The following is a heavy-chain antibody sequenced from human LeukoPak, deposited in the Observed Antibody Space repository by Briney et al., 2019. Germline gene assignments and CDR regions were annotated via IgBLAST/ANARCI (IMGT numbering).Heavy chain of an antibody. Sequence: GASVTVSCKASGYTFTGYYMHWVRQAPGQGLEWMGWINPNSGGTNYAQKFQGRVTMTRDTSISTAYMELSRLRSDDTAVYYCASSLVVGATTAFDYWGQGTLVTVSS. CDR2: INPNSGGT. CDR1: GYTFTGYY. J-gene: IGHJ4*02. D-gene: IGHD1-26*01. V-gene: IGHV1-2*02. CDR3: ASSLVVGATTAFDY.